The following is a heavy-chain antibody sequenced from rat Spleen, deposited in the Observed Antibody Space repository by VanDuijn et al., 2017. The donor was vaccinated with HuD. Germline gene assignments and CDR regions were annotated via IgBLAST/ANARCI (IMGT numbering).Heavy chain of an antibody. D-gene: IGHD1-7*01. V-gene: IGHV5-25*01. Sequence: EVQLVESGGGLVQPGRSMKLSCAASGFTFSNYDMAWVRQAPTKGLEWVASVTYDGSKTYYRDSVKGRFTISRDNAKITLHLQMDSLRSEDTAIYYCTRQRHIMGPTGDFDYWGQGVMVTVSS. CDR3: TRQRHIMGPTGDFDY. CDR2: VTYDGSKT. CDR1: GFTFSNYD. J-gene: IGHJ2*01.